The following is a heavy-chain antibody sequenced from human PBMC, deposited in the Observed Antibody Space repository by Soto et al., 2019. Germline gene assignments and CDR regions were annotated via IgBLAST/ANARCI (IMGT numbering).Heavy chain of an antibody. Sequence: SLRLSCAASGFTFSSYDFHWVRQASGKGLEWVSAIGAGADTYYPGSVKGRFTISRDNAKNSLYLQMNSLRAEDTAVYYCAREIFDADSTGWYFDYWGQGTLVTVSS. CDR1: GFTFSSYD. CDR2: IGAGADT. J-gene: IGHJ4*02. V-gene: IGHV3-13*04. CDR3: AREIFDADSTGWYFDY. D-gene: IGHD6-19*01.